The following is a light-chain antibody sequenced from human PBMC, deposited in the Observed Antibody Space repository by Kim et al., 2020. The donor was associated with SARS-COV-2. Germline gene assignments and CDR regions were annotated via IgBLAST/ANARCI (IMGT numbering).Light chain of an antibody. Sequence: ATINCKSSQSVLYSSNNKNYLAWYQQKPGQPPKLLIYWASTRESGVPDRFSGSGSGTDFTLTISSLQAEDVAVYYCQQYYSTLRTFGQGTKVDIK. CDR3: QQYYSTLRT. J-gene: IGKJ1*01. CDR2: WAS. V-gene: IGKV4-1*01. CDR1: QSVLYSSNNKNY.